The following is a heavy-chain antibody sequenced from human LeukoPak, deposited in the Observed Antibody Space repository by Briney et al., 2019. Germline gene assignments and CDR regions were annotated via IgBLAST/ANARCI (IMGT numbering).Heavy chain of an antibody. D-gene: IGHD6-19*01. V-gene: IGHV4-4*07. CDR2: IYTSGST. CDR3: ARDRWASSGWYNAFDT. Sequence: PSETLSLTCTVSGGSISSYYWSWIRQPAGKGLEWIGRIYTSGSTNYNPSLKSRVTMSVDTSKNQFSLKLSSVTAADTAVYYCARDRWASSGWYNAFDTWGQGTMVTVSS. J-gene: IGHJ3*02. CDR1: GGSISSYY.